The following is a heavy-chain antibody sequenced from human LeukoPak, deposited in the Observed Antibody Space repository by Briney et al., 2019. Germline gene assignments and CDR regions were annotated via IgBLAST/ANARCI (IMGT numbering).Heavy chain of an antibody. D-gene: IGHD3-10*02. J-gene: IGHJ5*02. V-gene: IGHV1-2*02. Sequence: GASVKVSCKASGYTFTGYYMHWVRQAPGQGLEWMGWINPNSGGTNYAQKFQGRVTMTRDTSISTAYMELSRLRSDDTAVYYCARDHGSFMFSNWFDPWGQGTLVTVSS. CDR2: INPNSGGT. CDR1: GYTFTGYY. CDR3: ARDHGSFMFSNWFDP.